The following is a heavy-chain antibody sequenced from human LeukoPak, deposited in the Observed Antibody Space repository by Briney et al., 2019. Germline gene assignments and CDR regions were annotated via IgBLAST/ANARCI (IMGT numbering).Heavy chain of an antibody. J-gene: IGHJ4*02. D-gene: IGHD1-1*01. CDR2: IYSGGST. Sequence: TGGSLSLSCAASGFTVSNSYMNWVRQAPGKGLEWVSVIYSGGSTYYADSVKGRFTISRDNSKNTLHLQMNSLRAEDTAMYYCAGEYNYYTYWGQGTLVTVSS. CDR3: AGEYNYYTY. V-gene: IGHV3-66*01. CDR1: GFTVSNSY.